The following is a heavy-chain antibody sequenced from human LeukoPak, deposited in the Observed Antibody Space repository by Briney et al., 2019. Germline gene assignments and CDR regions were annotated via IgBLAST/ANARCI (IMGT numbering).Heavy chain of an antibody. V-gene: IGHV3-33*03. J-gene: IGHJ3*02. CDR3: ATDVGRDPSETPGTFDM. Sequence: GGSLRLSCAASGFTFSSYGMHWVRQAPGKGLEWVASIWYGGTHGYYVDSVRGGFTISREYAKKMLYLEMKSLRVEDTAIFYCATDVGRDPSETPGTFDMWGLGTKVTVSS. CDR1: GFTFSSYG. D-gene: IGHD3-16*01. CDR2: IWYGGTHG.